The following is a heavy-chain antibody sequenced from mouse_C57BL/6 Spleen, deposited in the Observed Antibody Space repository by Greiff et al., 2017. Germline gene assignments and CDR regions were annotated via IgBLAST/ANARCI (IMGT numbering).Heavy chain of an antibody. CDR3: ARWDGYDSFAY. V-gene: IGHV1-76*01. CDR2: IYPGSGNT. J-gene: IGHJ3*01. Sequence: QVQLQQSGAELVRPGASVKLSCKASGYTFTDYYINWVKQRPGQGLEWIARIYPGSGNTYYNEKFKGEATLTAEKSSSTAYMQLSSLTSEDSAVYFCARWDGYDSFAYWGQGTLVTVSA. D-gene: IGHD2-2*01. CDR1: GYTFTDYY.